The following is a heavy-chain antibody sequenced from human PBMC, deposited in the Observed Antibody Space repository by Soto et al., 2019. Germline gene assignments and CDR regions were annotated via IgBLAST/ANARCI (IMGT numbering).Heavy chain of an antibody. Sequence: SVKVSCKASGGTFSSYAISWVRQAPGQGLEWMGGIIPIFGTANYAQKFQGRVTITADESTSTAYMEPSSLRSEGTAVYYCARDLDHGGNVDYCGQGTRVTV. CDR2: IIPIFGTA. D-gene: IGHD4-17*01. CDR3: ARDLDHGGNVDY. CDR1: GGTFSSYA. J-gene: IGHJ4*02. V-gene: IGHV1-69*13.